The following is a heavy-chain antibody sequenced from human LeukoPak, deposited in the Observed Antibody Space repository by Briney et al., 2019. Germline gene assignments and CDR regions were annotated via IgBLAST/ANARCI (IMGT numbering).Heavy chain of an antibody. J-gene: IGHJ3*02. CDR2: ISYDGSNK. CDR1: GFTFSSYA. Sequence: PGRSLRLSCAASGFTFSSYAMLWVRQAPGKGLEWVAVISYDGSNKYYADSVKGRFTISRDNSKNTLYLQMNSLRAEDTAVYYCARTVEPAAIRGAFDIWGQGTMVTVSS. V-gene: IGHV3-30-3*01. CDR3: ARTVEPAAIRGAFDI. D-gene: IGHD2-2*01.